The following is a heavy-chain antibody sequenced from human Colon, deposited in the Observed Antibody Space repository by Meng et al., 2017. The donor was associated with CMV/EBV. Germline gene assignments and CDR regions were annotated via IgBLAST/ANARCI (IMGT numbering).Heavy chain of an antibody. CDR3: VKGHTMVNP. J-gene: IGHJ5*02. D-gene: IGHD3-10*01. CDR2: ISPTGSDT. V-gene: IGHV3-11*05. Sequence: VELVKSGGGLVEPGGSLRFSCAASGFIFSDYYMTWIREAPGKGLEWVSYISPTGSDTNYADSVRGRFTISRDNAKNSLFLQMSSLTAEDTAVYYCVKGHTMVNPWGQGTLVTVSS. CDR1: GFIFSDYY.